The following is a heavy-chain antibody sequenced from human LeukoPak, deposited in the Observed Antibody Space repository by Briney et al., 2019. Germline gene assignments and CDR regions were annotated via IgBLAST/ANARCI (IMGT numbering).Heavy chain of an antibody. D-gene: IGHD3-22*01. CDR2: ISGSGGST. CDR3: AKVLMDYDSSGCDY. J-gene: IGHJ4*02. Sequence: GGSLRLSCAASGFTFSSYAMSWVRQAPGKGLEWVSAISGSGGSTYYADSVKGRFTISRDNSKNTLYLQMNSLRAEDTAVYYCAKVLMDYDSSGCDYWGQGTLVTVSS. V-gene: IGHV3-23*01. CDR1: GFTFSSYA.